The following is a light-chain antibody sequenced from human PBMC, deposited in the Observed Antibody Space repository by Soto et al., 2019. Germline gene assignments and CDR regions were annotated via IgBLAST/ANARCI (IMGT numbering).Light chain of an antibody. CDR3: QQYHIYST. V-gene: IGKV1-5*03. CDR2: KAS. Sequence: DLQMTQSPSTLSASVGDRVTITCRASQSINNWLAWYQQKPGKVPKLLIYKASSLESGVPSRFSGTGSEAEFSLTINSLQPDDFATYYCQQYHIYSTFGQGTKVEIK. CDR1: QSINNW. J-gene: IGKJ1*01.